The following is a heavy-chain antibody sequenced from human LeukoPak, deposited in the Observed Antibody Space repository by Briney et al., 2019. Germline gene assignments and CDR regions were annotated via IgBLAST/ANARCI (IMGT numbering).Heavy chain of an antibody. CDR3: ARETTPSMVRGEFYYGFDV. CDR1: GGTFSNYA. CDR2: IIPIFDTA. D-gene: IGHD3-10*01. V-gene: IGHV1-69*13. J-gene: IGHJ6*02. Sequence: SVKVSCKASGGTFSNYAICWVRQAPGQGLEWMGGIIPIFDTANYAQEFQGRLTITADESTSTAYMELSSLRSEDTAMYYCARETTPSMVRGEFYYGFDVWGQGTTVTVSS.